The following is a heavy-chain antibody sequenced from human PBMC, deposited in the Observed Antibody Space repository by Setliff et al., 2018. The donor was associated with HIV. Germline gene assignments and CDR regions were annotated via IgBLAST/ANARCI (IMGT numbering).Heavy chain of an antibody. Sequence: PSETLSLTCTVSGGSISSYYWSWIRQPPGKGLEWIGYIYYSGSTNYNPSLKSRVTLSVDTSKNQFSLKLSSVIAADTAVYYCARIFGDQGYYYGMDVWGQGTTVTVSS. D-gene: IGHD3-3*01. CDR2: IYYSGST. J-gene: IGHJ6*02. V-gene: IGHV4-59*01. CDR3: ARIFGDQGYYYGMDV. CDR1: GGSISSYY.